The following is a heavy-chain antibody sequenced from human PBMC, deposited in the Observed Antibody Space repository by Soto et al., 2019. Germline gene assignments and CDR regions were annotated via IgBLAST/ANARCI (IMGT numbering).Heavy chain of an antibody. CDR1: GYTFTSYG. V-gene: IGHV1-18*01. Sequence: EASVKVSCKASGYTFTSYGISWVRQAPGQGLEWMGWISAYNGNTNYAQKLQGRVTMTTDTSTSTAYMELSSLRSDDTAVYYCAREGLVLVPTTVNSDYYYYGRAVWGQGTTVTVSS. D-gene: IGHD2-2*01. CDR3: AREGLVLVPTTVNSDYYYYGRAV. CDR2: ISAYNGNT. J-gene: IGHJ6*02.